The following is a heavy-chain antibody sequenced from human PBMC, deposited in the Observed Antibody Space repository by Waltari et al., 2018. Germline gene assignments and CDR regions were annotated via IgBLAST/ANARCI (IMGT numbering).Heavy chain of an antibody. J-gene: IGHJ4*02. CDR1: GGSISRSSYY. Sequence: QLQLQESGPGLVKPSETLSLTCTVSGGSISRSSYYWGWIRQPPGKGLEWIGSIYYSGSTYYNPSLKSRVTISVDTSKNQFSLKLSSVTAADTAVYYCATVPIAVADELDYWGQGTLVTVSS. D-gene: IGHD6-19*01. CDR2: IYYSGST. CDR3: ATVPIAVADELDY. V-gene: IGHV4-39*07.